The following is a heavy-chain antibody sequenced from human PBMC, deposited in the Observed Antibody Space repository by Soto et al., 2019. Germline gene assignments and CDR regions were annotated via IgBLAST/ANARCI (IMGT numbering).Heavy chain of an antibody. J-gene: IGHJ4*02. D-gene: IGHD4-4*01. CDR3: ARYDYNGYYFDS. Sequence: QVQLVQSGAEVNKPGASVKVSCKASGYTFSTYYMHWVRQAPGQGYEWMGIINPSGGSRTYAQKFHGRVTMNRDTSTTTVYMELSSLRSEDTAVYYCARYDYNGYYFDSWGQGTLVTVSS. V-gene: IGHV1-46*01. CDR2: INPSGGSR. CDR1: GYTFSTYY.